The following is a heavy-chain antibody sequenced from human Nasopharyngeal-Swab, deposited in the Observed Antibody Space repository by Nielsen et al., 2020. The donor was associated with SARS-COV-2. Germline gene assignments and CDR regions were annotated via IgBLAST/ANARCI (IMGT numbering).Heavy chain of an antibody. J-gene: IGHJ6*03. CDR3: ARDHGSSSLNYYYYYMDV. CDR1: GYTFTSYG. V-gene: IGHV1-18*01. D-gene: IGHD6-6*01. Sequence: KVSCKASGYTFTSYGISWVRQAPGQGLEWMGWISAYNGNTNYAQKLQGRVTMTTDTSTSTAYMELRSLRSDDTAVYYCARDHGSSSLNYYYYYMDVWGKGTTVTVSS. CDR2: ISAYNGNT.